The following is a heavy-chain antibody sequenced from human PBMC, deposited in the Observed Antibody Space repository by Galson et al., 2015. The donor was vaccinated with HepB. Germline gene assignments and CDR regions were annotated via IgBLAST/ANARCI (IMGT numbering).Heavy chain of an antibody. J-gene: IGHJ1*01. V-gene: IGHV1-46*01. CDR1: GYTFTSYY. Sequence: SVKVSCKASGYTFTSYYMRWVRQAPGQGLEWMGIINPSGGSTSYAQKFQGRVTMTRDTSTSTVYMELSSLRSEDTAVYYCARDSKNYYDSSGYHLKYFQHWGQGTLVTVSS. D-gene: IGHD3-22*01. CDR2: INPSGGST. CDR3: ARDSKNYYDSSGYHLKYFQH.